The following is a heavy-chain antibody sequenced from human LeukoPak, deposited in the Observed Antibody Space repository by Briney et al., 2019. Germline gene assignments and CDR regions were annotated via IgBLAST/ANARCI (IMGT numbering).Heavy chain of an antibody. V-gene: IGHV3-30*02. CDR1: GFNFSTSG. CDR2: LQNDGSEK. Sequence: GGSLRLSCAPSGFNFSTSGMRWVRQAPGKGLEWVGFLQNDGSEKYFADSVKGRFTISRENSKNTLYLQMNSLRAEDTAVYYCARESSRIAIGTLDFWGQGTLVTVSS. D-gene: IGHD6-13*01. CDR3: ARESSRIAIGTLDF. J-gene: IGHJ4*02.